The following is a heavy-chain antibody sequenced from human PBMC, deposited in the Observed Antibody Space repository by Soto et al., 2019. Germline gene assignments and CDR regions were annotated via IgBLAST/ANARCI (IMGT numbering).Heavy chain of an antibody. CDR2: IYPGDSDT. J-gene: IGHJ5*02. V-gene: IGHV5-51*01. CDR1: GYIFTTYC. D-gene: IGHD2-15*01. Sequence: GESLKISCKGSGYIFTTYCIGWVRRMPGKGLEWMGIIYPGDSDTRYSPYFQGKVTISAAKYISTAYLQWSSLKASDTDMSYCARQSVVVAANWFDPWGQGTLVTVSS. CDR3: ARQSVVVAANWFDP.